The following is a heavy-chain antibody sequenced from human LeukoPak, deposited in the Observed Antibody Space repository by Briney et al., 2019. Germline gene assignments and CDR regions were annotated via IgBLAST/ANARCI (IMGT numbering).Heavy chain of an antibody. V-gene: IGHV1-24*01. J-gene: IGHJ6*02. CDR2: FDPEDGET. Sequence: ASVKVSCKVSGYTLTELSMHWVRQAPGKGLEWMGGFDPEDGETIYAQKFQGRVTMTEDTSTDTAYMELSSLRSEDTAVYYCATGNPTSGSYSYGMDVWGQGTTVTVSS. CDR1: GYTLTELS. CDR3: ATGNPTSGSYSYGMDV. D-gene: IGHD1-26*01.